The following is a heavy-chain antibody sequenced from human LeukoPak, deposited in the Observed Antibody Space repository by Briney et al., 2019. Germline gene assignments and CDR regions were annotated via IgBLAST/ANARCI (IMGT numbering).Heavy chain of an antibody. V-gene: IGHV1-46*01. Sequence: ASVKVSCKASGYTFTSYYMHWVRQAPGQGLEWMGIINPSGGSTSYAQKFQGRVTMTRDMSTSTVYMELSSLRSEDTAVYYCARVWGSYRYLDYWGQGTLVTVSS. D-gene: IGHD3-16*02. J-gene: IGHJ4*02. CDR2: INPSGGST. CDR1: GYTFTSYY. CDR3: ARVWGSYRYLDY.